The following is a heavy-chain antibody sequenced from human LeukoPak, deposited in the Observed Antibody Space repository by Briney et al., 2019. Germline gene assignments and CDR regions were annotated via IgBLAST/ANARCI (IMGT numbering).Heavy chain of an antibody. Sequence: SQSLSLTRTVSLGSISTDYWSWIRQPPGKGVAWIGYIDYSGSTNYNPSLKSRVTISLDTSKNQFSVKLSSLTTADTAVYYCGRGRRSSGRHDAFDVWGRGTMVSVSS. CDR1: LGSISTDY. J-gene: IGHJ3*01. CDR3: GRGRRSSGRHDAFDV. D-gene: IGHD1-26*01. V-gene: IGHV4-59*01. CDR2: IDYSGST.